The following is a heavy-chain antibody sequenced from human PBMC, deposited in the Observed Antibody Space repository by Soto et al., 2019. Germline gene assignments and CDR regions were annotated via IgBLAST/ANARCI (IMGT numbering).Heavy chain of an antibody. CDR2: IIPIFGTA. CDR1: GGTFSSYA. CDR3: ARHQSPYYYDSSGYCDY. D-gene: IGHD3-22*01. J-gene: IGHJ4*02. V-gene: IGHV1-69*06. Sequence: QVQLVQSGAEVKKPGSSVKVSCKASGGTFSSYAISWVRQAPGQGLEWMGGIIPIFGTANYAQKFQGRVTITADKSTSTAYMELSSLRSEDTAVYYCARHQSPYYYDSSGYCDYWGQGTLVTVSS.